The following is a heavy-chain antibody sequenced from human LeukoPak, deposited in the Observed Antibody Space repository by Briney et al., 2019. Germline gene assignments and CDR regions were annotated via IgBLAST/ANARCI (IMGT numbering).Heavy chain of an antibody. CDR1: GGSISSYY. V-gene: IGHV4-59*01. Sequence: RSSETLSLTCTVSGGSISSYYWSWIRQPPGKGLEWIGYIYYSGSTNYNPSLKSRVTISVDTSKNQFSLKLSSVTAADTAVYYCARSPPGYSSGWYFDYWGQGTLVTVSS. D-gene: IGHD6-19*01. J-gene: IGHJ4*02. CDR3: ARSPPGYSSGWYFDY. CDR2: IYYSGST.